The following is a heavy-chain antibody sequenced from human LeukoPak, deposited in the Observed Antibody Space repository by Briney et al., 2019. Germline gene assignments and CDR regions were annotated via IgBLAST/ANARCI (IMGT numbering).Heavy chain of an antibody. CDR2: IVVGSGNT. CDR1: GFTFTSSA. Sequence: GTSVKVSCKASGFTFTSSAVQWVRQARGQRLEWIGWIVVGSGNTNYAQKFQERVTITRDMSTSTAYMELSSLRSDDTAVYYCARALGGWGGSSSSWYAFDIWGQGTMVTVSS. V-gene: IGHV1-58*01. D-gene: IGHD6-13*01. J-gene: IGHJ3*02. CDR3: ARALGGWGGSSSSWYAFDI.